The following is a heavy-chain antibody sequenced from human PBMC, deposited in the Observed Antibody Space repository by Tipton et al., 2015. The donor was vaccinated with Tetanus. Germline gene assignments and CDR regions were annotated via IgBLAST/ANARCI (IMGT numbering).Heavy chain of an antibody. J-gene: IGHJ4*02. V-gene: IGHV3-74*01. D-gene: IGHD3-10*01. CDR2: INSDGSST. CDR1: GFTFSSYW. CDR3: ARDQTKGSLRPDY. Sequence: SLRLSCAASGFTFSSYWMHWVRQAPGKGLVWVSRINSDGSSTSYADSVKGRFTISRDNAKNTLYLQMNSLRAEDTAVYYCARDQTKGSLRPDYWGQGTLVTVSS.